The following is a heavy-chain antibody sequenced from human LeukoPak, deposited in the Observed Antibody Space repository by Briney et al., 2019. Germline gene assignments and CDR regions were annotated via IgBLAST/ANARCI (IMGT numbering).Heavy chain of an antibody. V-gene: IGHV1-69*04. CDR1: GGTFSSYA. Sequence: SVKVSCKASGGTFSSYAISWVRQAPGQGLEWMGRIIPILGIANYAQKFQGRVTITADKSPSTAYMGLSSLRSEDTAVYYCARDWIAAAGTTYYYYGMDVWGQGTTVTVSS. CDR3: ARDWIAAAGTTYYYYGMDV. D-gene: IGHD6-13*01. CDR2: IIPILGIA. J-gene: IGHJ6*02.